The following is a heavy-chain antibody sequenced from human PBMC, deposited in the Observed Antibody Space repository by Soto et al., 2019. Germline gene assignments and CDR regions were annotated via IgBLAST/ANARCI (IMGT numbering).Heavy chain of an antibody. CDR1: GGSIRSSSW. V-gene: IGHV4-4*02. CDR2: IYHAGSP. Sequence: QVQLQESGPGLVKASGTLSLTCVVSGGSIRSSSWWTWLRQSPGKGLEWIGEIYHAGSPNYNPSFQSRVTISADNSKNRFSLKLTSVTAADTAVYYCARDQRLDSYSSPLYLYFDSWGQGSLVTVSS. J-gene: IGHJ4*02. CDR3: ARDQRLDSYSSPLYLYFDS. D-gene: IGHD6-19*01.